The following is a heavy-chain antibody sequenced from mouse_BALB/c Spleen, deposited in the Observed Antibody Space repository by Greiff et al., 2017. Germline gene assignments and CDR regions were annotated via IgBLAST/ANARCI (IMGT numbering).Heavy chain of an antibody. CDR1: GFSLTSYG. CDR2: IWSGGST. V-gene: IGHV2-2*02. J-gene: IGHJ4*01. D-gene: IGHD2-2*01. Sequence: VKLMESGPGLVQPSQSLSITCTVSGFSLTSYGVNWVRQSPGKGLEWLGVIWSGGSTDYNAAFISRLSISKDNSKSQVFFKMNSLQANDTAIYYFASYGYFYYYAMDYWGQVTSVTVSS. CDR3: ASYGYFYYYAMDY.